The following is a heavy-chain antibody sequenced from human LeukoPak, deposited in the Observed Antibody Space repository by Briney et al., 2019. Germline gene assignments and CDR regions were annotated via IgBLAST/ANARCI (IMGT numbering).Heavy chain of an antibody. Sequence: GGSLRLSCAASGFTFSSYSMNWVRQAPGKGLEWVSYISSSSSTIYYADSVKGRFTISRDNAKNSLYLQMNSLRAEDTALYHCARESGSSSPYVDYWGQGTLVTVSS. J-gene: IGHJ4*02. V-gene: IGHV3-48*04. CDR2: ISSSSSTI. CDR3: ARESGSSSPYVDY. CDR1: GFTFSSYS. D-gene: IGHD6-6*01.